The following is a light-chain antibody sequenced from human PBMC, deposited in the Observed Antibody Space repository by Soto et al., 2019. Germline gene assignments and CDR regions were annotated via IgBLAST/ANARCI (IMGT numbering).Light chain of an antibody. CDR3: QQYVNAPGT. CDR2: ATS. Sequence: EVELTQSPDTLSLSPGERATLSCGASQSVNINYLVWYQLKPGQAPKLLIYATSNRAPGIPDRFSGSGSGTDFTLTISSLEPGDFAVYYCQQYVNAPGTFGQGTRWIS. CDR1: QSVNINY. V-gene: IGKV3-20*01. J-gene: IGKJ1*01.